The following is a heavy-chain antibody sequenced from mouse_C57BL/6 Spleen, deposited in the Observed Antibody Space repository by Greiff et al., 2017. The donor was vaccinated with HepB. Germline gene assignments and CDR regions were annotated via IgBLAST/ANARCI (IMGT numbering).Heavy chain of an antibody. D-gene: IGHD2-1*01. CDR2: IDPEDGET. J-gene: IGHJ4*01. CDR3: ASIYYGNYGAMDY. CDR1: GFNIKDYY. Sequence: VHVKQSGAELVKPGASVKLSCTASGFNIKDYYMHWVKQRTEQGLEWIGRIDPEDGETKYAPKFQGQATITADTSSNTAYLQLSSLTSEDTAVYYCASIYYGNYGAMDYWGQGTSVTVSS. V-gene: IGHV14-2*01.